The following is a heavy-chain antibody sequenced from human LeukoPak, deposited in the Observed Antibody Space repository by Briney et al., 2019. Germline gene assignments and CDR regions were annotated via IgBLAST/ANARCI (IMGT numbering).Heavy chain of an antibody. D-gene: IGHD2-2*01. Sequence: PGGSLRLSCAASGFTFSSYSMNWVRQAPGKGLEWVSYISSSSSYIYYADSVKGRFTISRDNAKNSLYLQMNSLRAEDTAVYYCARKALRSTLPYYFDYWGQGTLVTVSS. CDR1: GFTFSSYS. J-gene: IGHJ4*02. CDR3: ARKALRSTLPYYFDY. V-gene: IGHV3-21*05. CDR2: ISSSSSYI.